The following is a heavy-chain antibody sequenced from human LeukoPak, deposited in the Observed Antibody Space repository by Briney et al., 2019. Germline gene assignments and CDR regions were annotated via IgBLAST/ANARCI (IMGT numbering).Heavy chain of an antibody. Sequence: GGSLRLSCAASGFTFSSYSMNWVRQAPGKGLEWVSYISSSSSTIYYADSVKGRFTISRDNSKNTLYLQMNSLRAEDTAVYYCAKQYPYGDYASGRTTDDAFDIWGQGTMVTVSS. D-gene: IGHD4-17*01. J-gene: IGHJ3*02. CDR1: GFTFSSYS. CDR2: ISSSSSTI. V-gene: IGHV3-48*01. CDR3: AKQYPYGDYASGRTTDDAFDI.